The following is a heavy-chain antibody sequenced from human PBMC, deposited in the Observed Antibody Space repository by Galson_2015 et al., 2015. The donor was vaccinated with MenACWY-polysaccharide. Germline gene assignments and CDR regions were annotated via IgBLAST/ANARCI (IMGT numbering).Heavy chain of an antibody. CDR2: ISGSGGST. Sequence: SLRLSCAASGFTFCSYALSWVRPAPGKGLGWVSAISGSGGSTYYADSVKGRFTISRDNSKNTLYLQMNSLRAEDTAVYYCAKGTLFGMVYYGMDVWGQGSLVAVSS. D-gene: IGHD3-10*02. CDR3: AKGTLFGMVYYGMDV. CDR1: GFTFCSYA. J-gene: IGHJ6*02. V-gene: IGHV3-23*01.